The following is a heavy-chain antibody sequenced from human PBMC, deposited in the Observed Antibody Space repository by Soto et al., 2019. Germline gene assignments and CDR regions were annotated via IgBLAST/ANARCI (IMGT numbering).Heavy chain of an antibody. V-gene: IGHV1-8*01. J-gene: IGHJ6*03. CDR3: ARGCMVRGSPTTVLPRPPYYYYMDV. D-gene: IGHD3-10*01. CDR2: MNPNSGNT. Sequence: ASVKVSCKASGYTFTSYDINWVRQATGQGLEWMGWMNPNSGNTGYAQKFQGRVTMTRNTSISTAYTELSSLRSEDTAVYYCARGCMVRGSPTTVLPRPPYYYYMDVWGKGTTVTVSS. CDR1: GYTFTSYD.